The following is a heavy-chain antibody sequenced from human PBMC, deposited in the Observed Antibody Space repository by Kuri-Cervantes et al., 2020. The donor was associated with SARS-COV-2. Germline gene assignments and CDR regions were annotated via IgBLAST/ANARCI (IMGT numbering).Heavy chain of an antibody. CDR3: AKVLRFLEWSYRN. CDR1: GFTFSNAW. Sequence: GESLKISCAASGFTFSNAWMSWVRQAPGKGLEWVSVLYIDGTTYYAESVKGRFTVSRDNSRNTLYLQMNSLRAEDTAVYYCAKVLRFLEWSYRNWGQGTLVTVSS. V-gene: IGHV3-53*01. J-gene: IGHJ4*02. CDR2: LYIDGTT. D-gene: IGHD3-3*01.